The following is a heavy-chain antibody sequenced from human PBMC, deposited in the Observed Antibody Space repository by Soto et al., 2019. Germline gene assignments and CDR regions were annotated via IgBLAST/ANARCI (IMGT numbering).Heavy chain of an antibody. CDR2: INPNSCGT. Sequence: QVQLVQSGAEVKKPAASVKVSCKASGYTFTGYYMHWVRQAPGQGLEWMGWINPNSCGTNSAQKFQGRVTMTRDTSISTAYMELSRLRSDDTAVYYCALTPQVEWLPQGDYWGQGTLVTVSS. CDR3: ALTPQVEWLPQGDY. J-gene: IGHJ4*02. CDR1: GYTFTGYY. D-gene: IGHD3-3*01. V-gene: IGHV1-2*02.